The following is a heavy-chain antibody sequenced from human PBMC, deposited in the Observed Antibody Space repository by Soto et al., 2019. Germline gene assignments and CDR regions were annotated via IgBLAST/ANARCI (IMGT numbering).Heavy chain of an antibody. CDR1: GYTFTGYY. CDR3: ARASTSSGYSGDFDY. CDR2: INPNSGGT. J-gene: IGHJ4*02. V-gene: IGHV1-2*04. D-gene: IGHD3-22*01. Sequence: ASVKVSCKASGYTFTGYYMHWVRQAPGQGLEWMGWINPNSGGTNYAQKFQGWVTMTRDTSISTAYMELSRLRSDDTAVYYCARASTSSGYSGDFDYWGQGTLVTVSS.